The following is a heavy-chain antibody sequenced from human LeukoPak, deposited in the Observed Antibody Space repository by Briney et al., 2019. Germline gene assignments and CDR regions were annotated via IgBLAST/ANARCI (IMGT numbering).Heavy chain of an antibody. J-gene: IGHJ4*02. CDR3: AKASPYSSGWNA. Sequence: PGGSLRLSCAASGFTVSSNYMSWVRQAPGKGLEWVSVIYSGGSTYYADSVKGRFTISRDNAKNSLYLQMNSLRAEDTAVYYCAKASPYSSGWNAWGQGTLVTVSS. CDR2: IYSGGST. V-gene: IGHV3-66*01. CDR1: GFTVSSNY. D-gene: IGHD6-19*01.